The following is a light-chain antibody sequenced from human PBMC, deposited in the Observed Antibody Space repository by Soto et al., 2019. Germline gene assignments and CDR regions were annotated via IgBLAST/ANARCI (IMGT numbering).Light chain of an antibody. V-gene: IGKV1-5*03. CDR3: QHYNSYSEA. J-gene: IGKJ1*01. CDR2: KAS. CDR1: QSISSW. Sequence: DIQVTQPPSSLSAPAVEGVNITCLASQSISSWLAWYQQKPGKAPKLLIYKASTLKSGVPSRFSGGGSGTEFPLTISSLQPDDFATYYCQHYNSYSEAVGQGTKVDI.